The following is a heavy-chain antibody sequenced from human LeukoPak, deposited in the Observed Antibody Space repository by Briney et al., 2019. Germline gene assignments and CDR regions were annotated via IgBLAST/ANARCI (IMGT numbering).Heavy chain of an antibody. V-gene: IGHV3-48*03. CDR3: AGMYDFWSGPVSYMDV. J-gene: IGHJ6*03. CDR2: ISSSGITI. CDR1: GFLFSSFE. D-gene: IGHD3-3*01. Sequence: GGSLRLSRAASGFLFSSFEVNWVRQAPGTGLEGVSYISSSGITIYYADSVKGRFTISRDNAKNSLYLQMNSLRAEDTAVYYCAGMYDFWSGPVSYMDVWGKGTTVTVSS.